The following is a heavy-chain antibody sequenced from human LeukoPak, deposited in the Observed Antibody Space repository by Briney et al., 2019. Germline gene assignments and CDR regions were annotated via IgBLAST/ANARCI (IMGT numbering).Heavy chain of an antibody. CDR2: MNLNRGKT. CDR3: AGDFQSRVDDAFDI. CDR1: RYTLTSYV. V-gene: IGHV1-8*01. D-gene: IGHD2/OR15-2a*01. J-gene: IGHJ3*02. Sequence: GAAVKVSCKASRYTLTSYVIKWVRQATGRGRERVGWMNLNRGKTDYAQKLQGRGTLIRNTFISRAYMELSSLTSEDTAVYYCAGDFQSRVDDAFDIWGQGTMVTVSS.